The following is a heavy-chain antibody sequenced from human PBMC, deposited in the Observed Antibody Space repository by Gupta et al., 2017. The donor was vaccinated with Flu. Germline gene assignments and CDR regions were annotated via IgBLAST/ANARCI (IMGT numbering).Heavy chain of an antibody. V-gene: IGHV3-21*01. Sequence: EVPLVESGGDLVTAGGCLRLSCPASGFTFKSYSMNCVRQAPGKGLEWVSSISGSGGYIYYADSVKGRFTISRDNAKNSLYLQMNSLRAEDTAVYYCAGEVLAGPTAYDYWGQGTLVTVSS. J-gene: IGHJ4*02. CDR3: AGEVLAGPTAYDY. D-gene: IGHD4-17*01. CDR2: ISGSGGYI. CDR1: GFTFKSYS.